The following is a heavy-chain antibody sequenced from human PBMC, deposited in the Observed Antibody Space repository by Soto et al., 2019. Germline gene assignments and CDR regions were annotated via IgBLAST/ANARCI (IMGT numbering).Heavy chain of an antibody. D-gene: IGHD1-1*01. CDR2: IAHDPSSR. CDR3: GIDTDAYNDY. Sequence: QVQLVASGGGVVQPGRSLRLSCGASGFIFSNYGMHWLRQAPGKGLEWVAVIAHDPSSRSYADSVRGRFTISRDNSKNTLDVQLSSRRAEDTAGYYCGIDTDAYNDYWGQGTLVTVSS. J-gene: IGHJ4*02. V-gene: IGHV3-30*03. CDR1: GFIFSNYG.